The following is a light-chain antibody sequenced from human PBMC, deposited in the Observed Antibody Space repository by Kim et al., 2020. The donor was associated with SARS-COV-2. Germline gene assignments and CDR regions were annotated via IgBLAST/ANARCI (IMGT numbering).Light chain of an antibody. CDR2: QDS. Sequence: VAPGHTASITCPGDKLGDKYACWYQQKPGQSPVLVIYQDSKRPSGIPERFSGSNSGNTATLTISGTQAMDEADYYCQAWDSSTYVFGTGTKVTVL. CDR1: KLGDKY. CDR3: QAWDSSTYV. J-gene: IGLJ1*01. V-gene: IGLV3-1*01.